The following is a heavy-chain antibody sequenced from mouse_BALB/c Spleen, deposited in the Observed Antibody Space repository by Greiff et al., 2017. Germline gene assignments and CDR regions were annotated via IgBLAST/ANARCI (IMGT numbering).Heavy chain of an antibody. CDR1: GYTFTSYT. CDR3: ARDGYSLYAMDY. J-gene: IGHJ4*01. V-gene: IGHV1-4*02. Sequence: QVQLQQSAAELARPGASVKMSCKASGYTFTSYTMHWVKQRPGQGLEWIGYINPSSGYTEYNQKFKDKTTLTADKSSSTAYMQLSSLTSEDSAVYYCARDGYSLYAMDYWGQGTSVTVSS. D-gene: IGHD2-3*01. CDR2: INPSSGYT.